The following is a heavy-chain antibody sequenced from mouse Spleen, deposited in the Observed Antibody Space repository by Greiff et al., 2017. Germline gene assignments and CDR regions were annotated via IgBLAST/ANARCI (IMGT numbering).Heavy chain of an antibody. V-gene: IGHV5-9-3*01. CDR1: GFTFSSYA. J-gene: IGHJ3*01. CDR2: ISSGGSYT. CDR3: ARQDYDYDRFAY. Sequence: DVKLVESGGGLVKPGGSLKLSCAASGFTFSSYAMSWVRQTPEKRLEWVATISSGGSYTYYPDSVKGRFTISRDNAKNTLYLQMSSLRSEDTAMYYCARQDYDYDRFAYWGQGTLVTVSA. D-gene: IGHD2-4*01.